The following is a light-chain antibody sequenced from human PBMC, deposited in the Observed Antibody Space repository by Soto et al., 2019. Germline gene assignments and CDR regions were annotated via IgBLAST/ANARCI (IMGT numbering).Light chain of an antibody. CDR1: TSNVGTKH. CDR3: ASWATSLTVAI. CDR2: DND. J-gene: IGLJ2*01. V-gene: IGLV1-51*01. Sequence: QSVLTQPPSVSAAPGQKVTISCSGSTSNVGTKHVSWYQQFPGTVPKVLIYDNDKRRSGIPDRFSGSRSGTTATLAITGLQSGDEADYYCASWATSLTVAIFGGRTKLTVL.